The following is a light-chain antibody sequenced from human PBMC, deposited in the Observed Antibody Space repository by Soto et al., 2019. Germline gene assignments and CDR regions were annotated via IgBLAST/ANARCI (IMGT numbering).Light chain of an antibody. CDR3: SSYTSSSTPYV. Sequence: QSALTQPASVSGSPGQSITNSCTGTSSDVGGYNYVSWYQQHPGKAPKLMIYEVSNRPSGVSNRFSGSKSGNTASLTISGRQAEDEADYYCSSYTSSSTPYVFGTGTKVTVL. V-gene: IGLV2-14*01. CDR1: SSDVGGYNY. J-gene: IGLJ1*01. CDR2: EVS.